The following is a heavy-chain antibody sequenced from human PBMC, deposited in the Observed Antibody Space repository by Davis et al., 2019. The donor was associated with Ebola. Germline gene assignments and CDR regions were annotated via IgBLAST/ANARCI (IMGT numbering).Heavy chain of an antibody. Sequence: AASVKVSCKASGYTFTSYDINWVRQATGQGLEWMGWMNPNSGSTGYAQNFQGRVTMTRNTSISTAYMELSSLRSEDTAVYYCASSAGTPVTTGYWGQGTLVTVSS. J-gene: IGHJ4*02. CDR2: MNPNSGST. D-gene: IGHD4-17*01. CDR3: ASSAGTPVTTGY. V-gene: IGHV1-8*01. CDR1: GYTFTSYD.